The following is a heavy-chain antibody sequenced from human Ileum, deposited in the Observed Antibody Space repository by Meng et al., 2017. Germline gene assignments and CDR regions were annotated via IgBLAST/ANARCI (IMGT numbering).Heavy chain of an antibody. D-gene: IGHD6-25*01. CDR2: VSTASGSL. J-gene: IGHJ5*02. V-gene: IGHV3-11*04. CDR1: GVTFSGYY. Sequence: LVHSGGGLFIAGGSRVRSCAASGVTFSGYYMNWFRHTPGQGLEWLSSVSTASGSLYFAYSVKGRVSSSRDNAKNSLPLQMTRLRVEDTAVYYCARDHGSLNWFDPWGQGTLVTVSS. CDR3: ARDHGSLNWFDP.